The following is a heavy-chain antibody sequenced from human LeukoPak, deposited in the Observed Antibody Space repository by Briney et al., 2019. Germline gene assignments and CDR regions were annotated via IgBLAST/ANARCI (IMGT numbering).Heavy chain of an antibody. CDR1: GGSIRSNY. J-gene: IGHJ6*03. V-gene: IGHV4-59*01. CDR3: GRDALVGYFSYYYMDV. Sequence: PSETLSLTCTVSGGSIRSNYWSWIRQPPGKGLEWIGYIYSSGSTNYNPSLKSRVTISIDTSKNQFSLKLSSVTAADTAVYYCGRDALVGYFSYYYMDVWGKGTTVTVSS. D-gene: IGHD2-15*01. CDR2: IYSSGST.